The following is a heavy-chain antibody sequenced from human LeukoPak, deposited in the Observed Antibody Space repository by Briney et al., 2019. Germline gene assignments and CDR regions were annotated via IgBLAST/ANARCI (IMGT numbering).Heavy chain of an antibody. Sequence: GASVKVSCKASGYTFTGYYMHWVRQAPGQGLEWMGWINPNSGGTNYAQKFQGRVTMTRDTSISTAYVELSRLRSDDTAVYYCARDRGIEIGDYESNWFDPWGQGTLVTVSS. CDR1: GYTFTGYY. V-gene: IGHV1-2*02. CDR3: ARDRGIEIGDYESNWFDP. D-gene: IGHD4-17*01. J-gene: IGHJ5*02. CDR2: INPNSGGT.